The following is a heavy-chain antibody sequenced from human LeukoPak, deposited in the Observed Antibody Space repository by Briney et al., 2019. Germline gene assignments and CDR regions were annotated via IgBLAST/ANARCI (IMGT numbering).Heavy chain of an antibody. J-gene: IGHJ4*02. CDR2: IYYSGST. Sequence: SETLSLTCTVSGGSISSYYWSWIRQPPGKGLEWIGYIYYSGSTNYNPSLKSRVTISVDTSKNQFSLKLSSVTAADTAVYYCAKGGYDSGGASSHPYTPDSGGQEPLVTVS. CDR3: AKGGYDSGGASSHPYTPDS. D-gene: IGHD3-22*01. CDR1: GGSISSYY. V-gene: IGHV4-59*01.